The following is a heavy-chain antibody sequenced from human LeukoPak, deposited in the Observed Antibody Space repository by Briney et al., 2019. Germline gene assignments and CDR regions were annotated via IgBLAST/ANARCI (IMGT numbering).Heavy chain of an antibody. D-gene: IGHD6-19*01. V-gene: IGHV1-46*01. CDR2: INPSGGST. CDR3: ASSRSGGKWLADY. CDR1: GYTFTSYY. Sequence: GASVKVSCKASGYTFTSYYMHWVRQAPGQGLEWMGIINPSGGSTSYAQKFQGRVTMTRDMSTSTVYMELSSLRSEDTAVYYCASSRSGGKWLADYWGQGTLVTVSS. J-gene: IGHJ4*02.